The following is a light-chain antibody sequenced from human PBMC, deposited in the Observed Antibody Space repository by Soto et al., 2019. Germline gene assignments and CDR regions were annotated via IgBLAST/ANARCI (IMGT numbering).Light chain of an antibody. CDR3: QQSYSAGAWT. J-gene: IGKJ1*01. Sequence: DIQMTQSPSSLSASVGDRVTITCRASQSISSFLNWYQQKAGKAPKLLIYGASSLQSGVPSRLSGTGLGTVFTLTISGLQPEDFATYYCQQSYSAGAWTFGQGTKVEIK. V-gene: IGKV1-39*01. CDR1: QSISSF. CDR2: GAS.